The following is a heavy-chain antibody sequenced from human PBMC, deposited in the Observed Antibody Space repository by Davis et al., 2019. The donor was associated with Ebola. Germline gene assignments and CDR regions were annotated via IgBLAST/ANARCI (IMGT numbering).Heavy chain of an antibody. D-gene: IGHD1-14*01. Sequence: GESLKISCAASGFTFSSYGMHWVRQAPGKGLEWVAVIWYDGSNKYYADSVKGRFTISRDNSKNTLYLQMNSLRAEDTAVYYCARAHSEYDAFDIWGQGTMVTVSS. V-gene: IGHV3-33*01. CDR2: IWYDGSNK. CDR1: GFTFSSYG. CDR3: ARAHSEYDAFDI. J-gene: IGHJ3*02.